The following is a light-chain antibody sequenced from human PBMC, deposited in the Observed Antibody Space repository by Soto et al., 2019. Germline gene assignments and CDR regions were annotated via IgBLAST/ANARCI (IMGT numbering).Light chain of an antibody. J-gene: IGKJ5*01. V-gene: IGKV3-11*01. CDR2: DAS. Sequence: EIVLTQSPATLSLSPGERATLSCRASQSVSSYLAWYQQKPGQAPRLLIYDASNRATGIPARFSGGGSGTDFTLTINRLEPEDFAVYYCQQYGSSEIIFGQGTRLEIK. CDR3: QQYGSSEII. CDR1: QSVSSY.